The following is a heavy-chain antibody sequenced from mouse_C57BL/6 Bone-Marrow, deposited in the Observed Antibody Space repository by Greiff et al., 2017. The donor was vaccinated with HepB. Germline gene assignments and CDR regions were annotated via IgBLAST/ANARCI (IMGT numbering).Heavy chain of an antibody. V-gene: IGHV5-6*01. CDR2: ISSGGSYT. CDR3: ARGATVVDWYFDV. Sequence: EVQLVESGGDLVKPGGSLKLSCAASGFTFSSYGMSWVRQTPDKRLEWVATISSGGSYTYYPDSVKGRFPISRDNAKNTLYLQMSSLKSEDTAMYYCARGATVVDWYFDVWGTGTTVTVSS. D-gene: IGHD1-1*01. J-gene: IGHJ1*03. CDR1: GFTFSSYG.